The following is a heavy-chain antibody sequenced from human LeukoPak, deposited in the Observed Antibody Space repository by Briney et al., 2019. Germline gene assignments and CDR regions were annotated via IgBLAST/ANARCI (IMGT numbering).Heavy chain of an antibody. J-gene: IGHJ4*02. V-gene: IGHV3-30*18. Sequence: PGGSLRLSCAASGFTFSSYGMYWVRQAPGKGPEWVALISYDGSNKYYADSVKGRFTISRDNSKNTPYLQMNSLRAEDTAVYYCAKDEIGAVAGLIDYWGQGTLVTVSS. D-gene: IGHD6-19*01. CDR2: ISYDGSNK. CDR3: AKDEIGAVAGLIDY. CDR1: GFTFSSYG.